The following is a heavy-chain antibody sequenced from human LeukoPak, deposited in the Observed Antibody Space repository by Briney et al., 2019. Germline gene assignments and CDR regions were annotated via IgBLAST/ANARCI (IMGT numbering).Heavy chain of an antibody. CDR3: ARGDDNWNYSFVY. J-gene: IGHJ4*02. D-gene: IGHD1-7*01. CDR1: GGSISSGGYS. CDR2: IYHSGST. Sequence: SETLSLTCAVSGGSISSGGYSWSWIRQPPGKGLEWIGYIYHSGSTYYNPSLKSRVTISVDRSKNQFSLKLSSVTAADTAVYYCARGDDNWNYSFVYWGQGTLVTVSS. V-gene: IGHV4-30-2*01.